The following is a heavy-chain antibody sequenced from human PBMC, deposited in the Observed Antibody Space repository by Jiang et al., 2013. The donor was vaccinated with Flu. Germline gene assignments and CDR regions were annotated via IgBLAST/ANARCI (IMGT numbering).Heavy chain of an antibody. D-gene: IGHD2-21*02. CDR1: GGSISSGGYS. Sequence: GSGLVKPSQTLSLTCAVSGGSISSGGYSWSWIRQPPGKGLEWIGYIYHSGSTYYNPSLKSRVTISVDGSKNQFSLKLSSVTAADTAVYYCARMVVTAIHSYFDYVGQGPWSPSPQ. CDR2: IYHSGST. J-gene: IGHJ4*03. CDR3: ARMVVTAIHSYFDY. V-gene: IGHV4-30-2*01.